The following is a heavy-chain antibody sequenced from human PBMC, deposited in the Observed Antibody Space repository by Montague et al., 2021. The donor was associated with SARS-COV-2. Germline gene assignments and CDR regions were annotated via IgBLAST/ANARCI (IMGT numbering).Heavy chain of an antibody. V-gene: IGHV4-34*01. CDR2: INHSGST. J-gene: IGHJ4*02. D-gene: IGHD6-19*01. CDR3: VRGSRQWLVRPPHYYYFDY. Sequence: SETLSLTCAVYGGSFSGYYWSWIRQPPGKGLEWIGEINHSGSTNYNPSLKSRVTISVDTSKNQLSLKLSSVTAADTAVYYCVRGSRQWLVRPPHYYYFDYWGQGTLVTVSS. CDR1: GGSFSGYY.